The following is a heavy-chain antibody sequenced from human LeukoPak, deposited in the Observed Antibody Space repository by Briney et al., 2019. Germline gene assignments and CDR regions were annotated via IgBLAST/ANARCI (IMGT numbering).Heavy chain of an antibody. V-gene: IGHV3-33*01. CDR1: GFTFSSYG. D-gene: IGHD6-19*01. CDR3: ARGGHSSGWYYFDY. CDR2: IWYDGSNK. J-gene: IGHJ4*02. Sequence: GGSLRLSCAASGFTFSSYGMHWVRQAPGKGLEWVAVIWYDGSNKYYADSVKGRFTISRDNSKNTLYLQMNSRRAEDTAVYYCARGGHSSGWYYFDYWGQGTLVTVSS.